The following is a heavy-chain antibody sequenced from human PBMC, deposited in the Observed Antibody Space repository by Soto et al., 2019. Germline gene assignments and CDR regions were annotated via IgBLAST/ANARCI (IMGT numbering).Heavy chain of an antibody. CDR3: ARGGGVGVAGSAAFDM. J-gene: IGHJ3*02. D-gene: IGHD3-3*01. CDR2: INPATGAA. Sequence: QLHLVQSGAVVKKPGASVTVSCSASGYPVTAYYMHWVRQAPGRGLEWMGGINPATGAAKYTQTFRGRVTMTRDTSTGSVFMEMSGLTSAATAVFSCARGGGVGVAGSAAFDMWGQGTLVTVSS. V-gene: IGHV1-2*02. CDR1: GYPVTAYY.